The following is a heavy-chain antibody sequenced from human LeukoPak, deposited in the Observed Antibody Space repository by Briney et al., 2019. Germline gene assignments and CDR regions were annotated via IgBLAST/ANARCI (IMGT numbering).Heavy chain of an antibody. V-gene: IGHV1-8*03. CDR3: AASMVDDAFDI. J-gene: IGHJ3*02. Sequence: GASVKVSCKASGYTFTSYDINWVRQATGQGLEWMGWMNPNSGNTGYAQKFQGRVTITRSTSISTAYMELSSLRSEDTAVYYCAASMVDDAFDIWGQGTMVTVSS. CDR2: MNPNSGNT. CDR1: GYTFTSYD. D-gene: IGHD2/OR15-2a*01.